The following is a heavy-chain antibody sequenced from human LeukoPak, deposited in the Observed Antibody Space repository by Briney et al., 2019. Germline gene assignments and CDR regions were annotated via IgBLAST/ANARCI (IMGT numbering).Heavy chain of an antibody. CDR1: GFTFSSYG. CDR3: AEDSGQWLVNGMVV. D-gene: IGHD6-19*01. V-gene: IGHV3-30*18. J-gene: IGHJ6*02. CDR2: ISYDGSNK. Sequence: GGSLRLSCAASGFTFSSYGMHWVRQAPGKGLEWVAVISYDGSNKYYADSVKGRFTISRDNSKNTLYLQMNSLRAEDTAVYYCAEDSGQWLVNGMVVWGQGATVTVSS.